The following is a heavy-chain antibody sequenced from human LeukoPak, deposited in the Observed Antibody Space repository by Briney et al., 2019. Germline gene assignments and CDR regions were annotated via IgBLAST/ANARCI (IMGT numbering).Heavy chain of an antibody. CDR1: GIIFSSPW. D-gene: IGHD2-15*01. CDR2: INSDGTIT. CDR3: ARGSLSYCSGGSCYSGGKYYFDY. J-gene: IGHJ4*02. V-gene: IGHV3-74*01. Sequence: GGSLRLSCAASGIIFSSPWMHWVRQVPGKGLVWVSRINSDGTITTYADSVKGRFTISRDNAKNSLYLQMNGLRAEDTAVYYCARGSLSYCSGGSCYSGGKYYFDYWGQGTLVTVSS.